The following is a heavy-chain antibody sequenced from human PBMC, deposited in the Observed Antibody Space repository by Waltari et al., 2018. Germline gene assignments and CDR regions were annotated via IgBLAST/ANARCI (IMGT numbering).Heavy chain of an antibody. CDR2: IRSKAYGGTT. CDR1: GFTFGDYV. Sequence: EVQLVESGGGLVKPGRSLRLSCTASGFTFGDYVMSWFRQAPGKGLEWVGFIRSKAYGGTTEYAASVKGRFTISRDDSKSIAYLQMNSLKTEDTAVYYCTPNFWGSSGRGSTTRGDWGQGTLVTVSS. J-gene: IGHJ4*02. V-gene: IGHV3-49*05. D-gene: IGHD3-16*01. CDR3: TPNFWGSSGRGSTTRGD.